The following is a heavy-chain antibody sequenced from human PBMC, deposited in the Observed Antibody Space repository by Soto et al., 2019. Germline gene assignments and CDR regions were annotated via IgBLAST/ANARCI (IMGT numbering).Heavy chain of an antibody. J-gene: IGHJ4*01. D-gene: IGHD3-22*01. CDR2: IKSKTDGGTT. V-gene: IGHV3-15*07. CDR3: TTDSYSTMLVDLLYY. CDR1: GFTFSNAW. Sequence: GVSLRLSCAASGFTFSNAWINWVRQAPGKGLEWVGRIKSKTDGGTTDFAAPVKGRFAISRDDSKDMVYLQMNSLKTEDTGTYYCTTDSYSTMLVDLLYYWAHRTLVTVSS.